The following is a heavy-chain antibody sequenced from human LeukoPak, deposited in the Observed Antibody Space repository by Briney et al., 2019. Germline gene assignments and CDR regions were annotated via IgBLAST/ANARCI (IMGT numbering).Heavy chain of an antibody. V-gene: IGHV4-34*01. Sequence: PSGTLSLTCAVYGGSFSGNYWSWSRQPPGKGLEWIGEINHSGSTNYNPSLKSRVTISVDTSKNQFSLKLSSVTAADTAVYYCARAHRYLRTGGFDPWGQGTLVTVSS. CDR3: ARAHRYLRTGGFDP. CDR2: INHSGST. J-gene: IGHJ5*02. CDR1: GGSFSGNY. D-gene: IGHD3/OR15-3a*01.